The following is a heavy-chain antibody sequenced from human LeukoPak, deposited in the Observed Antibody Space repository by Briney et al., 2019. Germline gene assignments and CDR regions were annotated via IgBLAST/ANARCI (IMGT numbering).Heavy chain of an antibody. CDR2: ISAGGGST. V-gene: IGHV3-23*01. J-gene: IGHJ4*02. D-gene: IGHD5-12*01. CDR1: GFTFSSYA. CDR3: ARVRLSPTETQWLRINDY. Sequence: GGSLRLSCAASGFTFSSYAMSWVRQAPGKGLEWVSGISAGGGSTYYADSVKGRFTISRDSSKNILYLQMNSLRAEDTAVYYCARVRLSPTETQWLRINDYWGQGTLVTVSS.